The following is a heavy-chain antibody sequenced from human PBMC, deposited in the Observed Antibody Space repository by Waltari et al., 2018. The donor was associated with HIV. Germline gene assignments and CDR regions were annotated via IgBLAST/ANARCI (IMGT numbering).Heavy chain of an antibody. CDR2: ISSGDSTV. CDR1: GFTFRSFE. V-gene: IGHV3-48*03. D-gene: IGHD3-22*01. Sequence: EVQLVESGGGLVQPGGSLRLSCAASGFTFRSFEMNWVRQAPGKGLEWVSYISSGDSTVYYADSVQGRFTISRDNAKNSLYLQMNSLRAEDTAVYYCAREGYYDSSAYYYLDYWGQGTLVTVSS. CDR3: AREGYYDSSAYYYLDY. J-gene: IGHJ4*02.